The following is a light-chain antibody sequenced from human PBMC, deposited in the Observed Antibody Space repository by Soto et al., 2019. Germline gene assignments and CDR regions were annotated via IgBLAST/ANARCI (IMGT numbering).Light chain of an antibody. CDR2: KAS. Sequence: DIQMTQSPSTLSASVGDRVTITCRASQSISSWLAWYQQKPGKAPKLLIYKASSLESGVPSRFSGSGSGTEFTLTNSSLQPDDFATYYCQQYNSYSTFGQGTKV. V-gene: IGKV1-5*03. J-gene: IGKJ1*01. CDR1: QSISSW. CDR3: QQYNSYST.